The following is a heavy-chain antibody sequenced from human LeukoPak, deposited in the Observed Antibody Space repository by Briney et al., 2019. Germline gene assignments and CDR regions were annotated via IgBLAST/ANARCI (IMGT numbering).Heavy chain of an antibody. CDR2: IIPILGIA. Sequence: SVKVSCKASGGTFSSYAISWVRQAPGQGLEWMGRIIPILGIANYAQKFQGRVTITADKSTSTAYMELSSLRSEDTAVYYCARDYVSRSIAVPDYWGQGTLVTVSS. V-gene: IGHV1-69*04. CDR1: GGTFSSYA. D-gene: IGHD6-19*01. J-gene: IGHJ4*02. CDR3: ARDYVSRSIAVPDY.